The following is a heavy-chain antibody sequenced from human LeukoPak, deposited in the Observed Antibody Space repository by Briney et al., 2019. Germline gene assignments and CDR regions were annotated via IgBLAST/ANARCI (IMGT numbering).Heavy chain of an antibody. CDR1: GFTFTTRA. CDR2: VSGSGASS. D-gene: IGHD6-19*01. CDR3: AREGSSGWYGLMDY. V-gene: IGHV3-23*01. J-gene: IGHJ4*02. Sequence: PGGSLRLSCVASGFTFTTRAMSWVRQAPGKGLEWVSGVSGSGASSFYSDSAKGRFTASRDNAKNSLYLQMNSLRAEDTAVYYCAREGSSGWYGLMDYWGQGTLVTVSS.